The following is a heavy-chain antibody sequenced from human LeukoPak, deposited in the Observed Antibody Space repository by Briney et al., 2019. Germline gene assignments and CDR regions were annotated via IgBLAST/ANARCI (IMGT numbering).Heavy chain of an antibody. D-gene: IGHD1-20*01. Sequence: GGSLRLSCAASGFTVSSNYMSWVRQAPGQGLEWVSVIYSGGSTYYADSVKGRFTISRHNSKNTLYLQMNSLIAEDTAVYYCARSDNWNAFDIWGQGTMVTVSS. V-gene: IGHV3-53*04. J-gene: IGHJ3*02. CDR3: ARSDNWNAFDI. CDR2: IYSGGST. CDR1: GFTVSSNY.